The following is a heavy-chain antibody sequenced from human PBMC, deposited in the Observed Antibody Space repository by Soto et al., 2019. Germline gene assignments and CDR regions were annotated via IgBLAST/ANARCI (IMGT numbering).Heavy chain of an antibody. J-gene: IGHJ4*02. CDR2: INHSGST. V-gene: IGHV4-34*01. D-gene: IGHD5-18*01. CDR3: ARGEYSYGRFDY. Sequence: PSETLSLTCAVYGGSFSGYYWSWIRQPPGKGLEWIGEINHSGSTNYNPSLKSRVTISVDTSKNQFSLKLSSVTAADTAVYYCARGEYSYGRFDYWGQGTLVTVS. CDR1: GGSFSGYY.